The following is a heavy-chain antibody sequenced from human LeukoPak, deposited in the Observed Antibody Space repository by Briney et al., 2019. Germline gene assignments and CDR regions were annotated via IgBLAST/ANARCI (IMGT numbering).Heavy chain of an antibody. V-gene: IGHV1-18*01. Sequence: ASVKVSCKASGYTFTSYGISWVRQAPGQGLEWMGWISAYNGNTNYAQKLQGRVTMTTDTSTSTAYMELRSLRSDDTAVYYCARDPRYYGIYYYMGVWGKGTTVTVSS. D-gene: IGHD3-3*01. CDR3: ARDPRYYGIYYYMGV. CDR2: ISAYNGNT. CDR1: GYTFTSYG. J-gene: IGHJ6*03.